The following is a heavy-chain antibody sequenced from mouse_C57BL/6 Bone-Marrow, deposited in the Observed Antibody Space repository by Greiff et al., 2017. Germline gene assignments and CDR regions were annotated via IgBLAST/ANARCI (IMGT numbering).Heavy chain of an antibody. CDR2: IDPSDSYT. Sequence: QVQLQQPGAELVMPGASVKLSCKASGYTFTSYWMHWVKQRPGQGLEWIGEIDPSDSYTNYNQKFKGKSTLTVDKSSSTAYMRLSSLTSEDSAVFYCAREAYYVAMDYWGQGTSVTVSS. J-gene: IGHJ4*01. V-gene: IGHV1-69*01. CDR3: AREAYYVAMDY. CDR1: GYTFTSYW. D-gene: IGHD1-1*01.